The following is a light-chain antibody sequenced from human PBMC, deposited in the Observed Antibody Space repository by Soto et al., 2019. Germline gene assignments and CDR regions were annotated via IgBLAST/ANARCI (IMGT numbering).Light chain of an antibody. V-gene: IGLV2-8*01. CDR1: SSDVGAYNY. CDR2: DVT. CDR3: SSYTGSDNLV. J-gene: IGLJ2*01. Sequence: QSVLTQPPSASGSPGQSVTISCTGTSSDVGAYNYVSWYQQHPGKAPKLMIYDVTTRPSGVPDRFSGSKSGNTASLTVSGLQAEDEAAYFCSSYTGSDNLVFGGGTKLTVL.